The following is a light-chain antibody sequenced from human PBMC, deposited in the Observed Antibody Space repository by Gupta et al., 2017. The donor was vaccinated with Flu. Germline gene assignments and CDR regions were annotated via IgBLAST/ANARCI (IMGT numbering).Light chain of an antibody. J-gene: IGKJ5*01. Sequence: IVMTQSPLSLPVTPGEPAPISCRSSQSLLHTNGPNYLDWYLQKPGQSPQPLIYLGSNRAPGVPDRFSGSGAGTDFTLKITRVEAEEVVVYYCMHGLQSPAFGQGTRVEIK. CDR1: QSLLHTNGPNY. CDR3: MHGLQSPA. V-gene: IGKV2-28*01. CDR2: LGS.